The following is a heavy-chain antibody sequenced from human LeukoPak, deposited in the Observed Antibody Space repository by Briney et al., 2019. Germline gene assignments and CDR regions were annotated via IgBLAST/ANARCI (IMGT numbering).Heavy chain of an antibody. Sequence: GGSLRLSCAASGFTFSSYAMSWVRQAPGKGLEWVSAISGSGGSTYYADSVKGRFTISRDNSKNTLYLQMNSLGAEDTAVYYCAKEGSYYDFWSGYLYYFDYWGQGTLVTVSS. CDR3: AKEGSYYDFWSGYLYYFDY. D-gene: IGHD3-3*01. CDR2: ISGSGGST. V-gene: IGHV3-23*01. J-gene: IGHJ4*02. CDR1: GFTFSSYA.